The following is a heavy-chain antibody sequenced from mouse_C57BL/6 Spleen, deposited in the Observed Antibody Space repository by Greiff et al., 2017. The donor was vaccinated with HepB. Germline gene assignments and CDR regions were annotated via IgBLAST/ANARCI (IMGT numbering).Heavy chain of an antibody. D-gene: IGHD3-2*02. CDR3: AQTAQGRMCAY. CDR1: GYTFTSYW. CDR2: IDPSDSYT. V-gene: IGHV1-69*01. J-gene: IGHJ3*01. Sequence: QVQLQQPGAELVMPGASVKLSCKASGYTFTSYWMHWVKQRPGQGLEWIGEIDPSDSYTNYNQKFKGKSTLTVDKSSSTAYMQLSSLTSEDSAVYYCAQTAQGRMCAYWGQGTLVTVSA.